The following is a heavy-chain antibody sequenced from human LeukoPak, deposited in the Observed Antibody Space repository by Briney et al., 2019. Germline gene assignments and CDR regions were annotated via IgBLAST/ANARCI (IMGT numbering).Heavy chain of an antibody. CDR3: ARRSYYGSGRFDP. J-gene: IGHJ5*02. CDR2: INHSGST. D-gene: IGHD3-10*01. CDR1: GGSFSTYY. V-gene: IGHV4-34*01. Sequence: SETLSLTCAVYGGSFSTYYWSWIRQPPGKGLEWIGEINHSGSTNYNPSLKSRVTISVDTSKNQFSLKLSSVTAADTAVYYCARRSYYGSGRFDPWGQGTLVTVSS.